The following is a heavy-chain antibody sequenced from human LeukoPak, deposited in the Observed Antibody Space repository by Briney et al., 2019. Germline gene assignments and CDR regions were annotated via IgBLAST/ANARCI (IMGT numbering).Heavy chain of an antibody. D-gene: IGHD4-17*01. CDR3: ARYRFGDSPGYFLDY. Sequence: PSETLSLTCTVSGGSISSGDYYRSWIRQHPGKGLEWIGYIYYSGSTYYNLSLKSRLTISVDTSKNQFSLKVSSVTAADTAVYYCARYRFGDSPGYFLDYWGQGTLVTVSS. CDR1: GGSISSGDYY. CDR2: IYYSGST. J-gene: IGHJ4*01. V-gene: IGHV4-31*03.